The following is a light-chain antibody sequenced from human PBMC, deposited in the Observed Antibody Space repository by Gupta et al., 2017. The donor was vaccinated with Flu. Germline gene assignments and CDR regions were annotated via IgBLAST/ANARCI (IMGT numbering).Light chain of an antibody. J-gene: IGKJ3*01. Sequence: DIQMTQSPSSLSASVGDRVTSTCRASQSISSFLNWYKQKPGKAPKLLIYAVSNWQSGVPSRFSGSGYGKDLTLTISRRQQEDFASKYTHQSDHNPHFTFGHGTKVDVK. V-gene: IGKV1-39*01. CDR1: QSISSF. CDR2: AVS. CDR3: HQSDHNPHFT.